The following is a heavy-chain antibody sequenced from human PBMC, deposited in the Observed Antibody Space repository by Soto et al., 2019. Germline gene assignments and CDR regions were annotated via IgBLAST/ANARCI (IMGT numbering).Heavy chain of an antibody. D-gene: IGHD4-17*01. V-gene: IGHV3-15*07. CDR2: IKSKTDGGTT. CDR3: TTTVNKDYGDYEFFY. Sequence: EVQLVESGGGLVQPGGSLRLSCAASGFTFSNAWMNWVRQAPGKGLEWVGRIKSKTDGGTTDYAAPVKGRFTISRDDSKNTLYLQMNSLKTEDTAVYYCTTTVNKDYGDYEFFYWGQGTLVTVSS. CDR1: GFTFSNAW. J-gene: IGHJ4*02.